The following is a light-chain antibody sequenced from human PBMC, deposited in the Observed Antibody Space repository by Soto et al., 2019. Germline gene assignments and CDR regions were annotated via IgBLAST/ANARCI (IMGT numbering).Light chain of an antibody. Sequence: QPVLTQSPSASASLGASVKLTCTLSSGHSSYAIAWHQQRPEKGPRYLMKLNSDGSHSKGDGIPDRFSGSSSGAERYLTISSLQSEDEADYYFQTWGTGIQVFGGGTQLTVL. CDR2: LNSDGSH. CDR1: SGHSSYA. CDR3: QTWGTGIQV. V-gene: IGLV4-69*01. J-gene: IGLJ2*01.